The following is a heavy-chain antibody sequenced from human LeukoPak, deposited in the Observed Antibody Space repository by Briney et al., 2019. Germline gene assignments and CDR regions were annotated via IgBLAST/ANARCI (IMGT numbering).Heavy chain of an antibody. D-gene: IGHD6-13*01. CDR1: GGSISTYY. CDR3: ARVRSITAAAPQYYFDY. Sequence: SETLSLTCSVSGGSISTYYWGWIRQPAGKGLEWIGRIYTSGSTNYNPSLESRVTMSVDTSKNQNSLKLSSVTAADTAVYYCARVRSITAAAPQYYFDYWGQGTLVTVSS. V-gene: IGHV4-4*07. CDR2: IYTSGST. J-gene: IGHJ4*02.